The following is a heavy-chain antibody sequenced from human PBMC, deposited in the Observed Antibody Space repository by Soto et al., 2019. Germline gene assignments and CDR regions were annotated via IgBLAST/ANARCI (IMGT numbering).Heavy chain of an antibody. CDR2: IYWDDDK. D-gene: IGHD1-1*01. V-gene: IGHV2-5*02. J-gene: IGHJ4*02. Sequence: QITLEESGPTRVKPTQTLTLTCTFSGFSLSTNGVGVGWVRQPPGKALERLALIYWDDDKRYSPSLRSSLTLTKDTSPNRVVVTMPDMDPVDTATCYWAHGAGPQCNWHGGYFPLWGQGGLVTVST. CDR3: AHGAGPQCNWHGGYFPL. CDR1: GFSLSTNGVG.